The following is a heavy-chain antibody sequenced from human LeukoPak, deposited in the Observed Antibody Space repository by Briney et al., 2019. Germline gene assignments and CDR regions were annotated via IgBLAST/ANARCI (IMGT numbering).Heavy chain of an antibody. CDR1: GGSISRGGYY. J-gene: IGHJ4*02. CDR3: ATFTIFGVDGATWFDY. Sequence: SETLSLTCTVSGGSISRGGYYWSWIRQHPGKGLEWIGYIYYSGSTYYNPSLKSRVTISVDTSKNQFSLKLSSVTAADTAVYYCATFTIFGVDGATWFDYWGQGTLVTVSS. D-gene: IGHD3-3*01. V-gene: IGHV4-31*03. CDR2: IYYSGST.